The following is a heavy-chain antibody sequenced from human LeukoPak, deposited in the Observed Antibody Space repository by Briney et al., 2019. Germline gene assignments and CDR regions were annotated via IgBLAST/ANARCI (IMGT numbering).Heavy chain of an antibody. J-gene: IGHJ4*02. CDR2: INHRGST. D-gene: IGHD3-3*01. V-gene: IGHV4-34*01. Sequence: SDTLSLTCAVYGGSFSGYYWSCIRQPPGKGLEWIGEINHRGSTNYNPSLKSRVTISVDTSKNQFSLKLSSVTAADTAVYYCARGDTIFGVVTKFDYWGQGTLVTVSS. CDR3: ARGDTIFGVVTKFDY. CDR1: GGSFSGYY.